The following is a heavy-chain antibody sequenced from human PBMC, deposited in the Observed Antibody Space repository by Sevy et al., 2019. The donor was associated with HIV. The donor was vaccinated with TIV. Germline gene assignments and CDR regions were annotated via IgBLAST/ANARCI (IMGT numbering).Heavy chain of an antibody. Sequence: GGSLRLSCAASGFTFSSYGMHWVRQAPGKGLEWVAVIWYDGINKYYADSVKGRFTISGDNSENTLYLQMNSLRAEDTAVYYCAGDKLPPIMVSMVRGALSYYFDYWGQGTLVTVSS. CDR3: AGDKLPPIMVSMVRGALSYYFDY. J-gene: IGHJ4*02. CDR1: GFTFSSYG. D-gene: IGHD3-10*01. CDR2: IWYDGINK. V-gene: IGHV3-33*01.